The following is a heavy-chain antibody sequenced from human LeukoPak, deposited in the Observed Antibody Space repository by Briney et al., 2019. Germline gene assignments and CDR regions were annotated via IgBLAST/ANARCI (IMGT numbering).Heavy chain of an antibody. V-gene: IGHV3-15*01. Sequence: GGSLRLSCVASGFTFSSRDWMAWVRQAPGKGLEWVGRIKSKTDGGTTDYAAPVKGRFTISRDDSKNTLYLQMNSLKTEDTAVYYCTTEKQWFYMDVWGKGTTVTVSS. CDR1: GFTFSSRDW. J-gene: IGHJ6*03. CDR3: TTEKQWFYMDV. CDR2: IKSKTDGGTT. D-gene: IGHD6-19*01.